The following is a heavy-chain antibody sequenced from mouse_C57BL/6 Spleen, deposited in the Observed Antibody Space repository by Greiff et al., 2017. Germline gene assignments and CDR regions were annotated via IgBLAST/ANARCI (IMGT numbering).Heavy chain of an antibody. CDR1: GYTFTSYW. J-gene: IGHJ1*03. CDR2: IDPSDSYT. CDR3: ARSYYGYDAGYFDV. D-gene: IGHD2-9*01. V-gene: IGHV1-69*01. Sequence: QQSCKASGYTFTSYWMHWVKQRPGQGLEWIGEIDPSDSYTNYNQKFKGKSTLTVDKSSSTAYMQLSSLTSEDSAVYYCARSYYGYDAGYFDVWGTGTTVTVSS.